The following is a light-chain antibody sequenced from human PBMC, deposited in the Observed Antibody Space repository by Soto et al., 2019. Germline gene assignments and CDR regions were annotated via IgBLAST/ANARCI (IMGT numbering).Light chain of an antibody. Sequence: QSVLTQPPSVSEAPRQRVTISCSGSSANIGHNAVSWYQQLPGKAPKLLIYYDDLLPSGVSDRFSGSKSGTSASLAISGLQSEDEADYYCAAWDDSLNGWVFGGGTKL. CDR2: YDD. V-gene: IGLV1-36*01. CDR3: AAWDDSLNGWV. J-gene: IGLJ3*02. CDR1: SANIGHNA.